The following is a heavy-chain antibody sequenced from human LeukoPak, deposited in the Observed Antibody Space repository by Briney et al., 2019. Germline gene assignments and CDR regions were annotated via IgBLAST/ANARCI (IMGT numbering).Heavy chain of an antibody. J-gene: IGHJ4*02. CDR3: ARGGYSSSCLDY. Sequence: GGSLRLSCAASGFTFSSYSMNWVRQAPGKGLEWVSSISSSSSYIYYADSVKGRFTISRDNAKNSLCLQTNSLRAEDTAVYYCARGGYSSSCLDYWGQGTLVTVSS. CDR2: ISSSSSYI. D-gene: IGHD6-13*01. CDR1: GFTFSSYS. V-gene: IGHV3-21*01.